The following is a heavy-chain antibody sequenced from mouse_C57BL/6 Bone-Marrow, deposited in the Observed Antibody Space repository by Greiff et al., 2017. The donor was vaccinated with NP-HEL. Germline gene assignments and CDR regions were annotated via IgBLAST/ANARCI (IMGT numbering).Heavy chain of an antibody. V-gene: IGHV1-22*01. Sequence: VQLQQSGPELVKPGASVKMSCKASGYTFTDYNMHWVKQSHGKSLEWIGYINPNNGGTSSNQKFKGKATLTVNKSSSTAYMELRSLTSEDSAVYYCARWGELGPWFAYWGQGTLVTVSA. J-gene: IGHJ3*01. CDR1: GYTFTDYN. D-gene: IGHD4-1*01. CDR3: ARWGELGPWFAY. CDR2: INPNNGGT.